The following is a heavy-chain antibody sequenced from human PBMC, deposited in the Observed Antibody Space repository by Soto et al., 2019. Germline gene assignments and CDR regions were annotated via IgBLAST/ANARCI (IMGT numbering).Heavy chain of an antibody. CDR2: ISYDGSNK. CDR3: ARERSGSYVPFDY. CDR1: GFTFSSYA. V-gene: IGHV3-30-3*01. D-gene: IGHD6-19*01. J-gene: IGHJ4*02. Sequence: QVQLVESGGGVVQPGRSLRLSCAASGFTFSSYAMHWVRQAPGKGLEWVAVISYDGSNKYYADSVKGRFTISRDNSKNTLYLQMNSLRAEDTAVYYCARERSGSYVPFDYWGQGTLVTVSS.